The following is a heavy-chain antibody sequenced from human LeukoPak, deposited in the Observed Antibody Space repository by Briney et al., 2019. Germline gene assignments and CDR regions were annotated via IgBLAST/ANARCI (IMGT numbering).Heavy chain of an antibody. CDR1: GFTFSSYG. J-gene: IGHJ4*02. V-gene: IGHV3-30*02. D-gene: IGHD6-6*01. CDR3: AKDEKQLSSGSDFDY. CDR2: IRYDGSKK. Sequence: GGSLRLSCAASGFTFSSYGMHWVRQAPGKGLEWVAFIRYDGSKKYYADSVKGRFTISRDNSKNTLYLQMNSLRAEDTAVYYCAKDEKQLSSGSDFDYWGQGTLVTVSS.